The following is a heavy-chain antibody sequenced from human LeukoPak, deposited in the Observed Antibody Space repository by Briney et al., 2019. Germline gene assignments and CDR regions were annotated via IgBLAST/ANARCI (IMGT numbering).Heavy chain of an antibody. V-gene: IGHV4-4*07. D-gene: IGHD1-1*01. J-gene: IGHJ4*02. CDR3: ARNKRLGWERADTTFDY. CDR1: GGYISTYY. CDR2: IYSSGSA. Sequence: SETLSLTCTVSGGYISTYYWSWTRQPAGKGLEWIGRIYSSGSANYNPSLKSRLAMSVDTSKNQFSLRLNSVTVADTAVYYCARNKRLGWERADTTFDYWGRGTLVTVSS.